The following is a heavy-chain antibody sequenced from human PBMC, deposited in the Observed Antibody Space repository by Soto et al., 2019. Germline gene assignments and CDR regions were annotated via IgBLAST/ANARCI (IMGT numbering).Heavy chain of an antibody. CDR3: AGRGQECDTSACRFDP. CDR2: IYPGDSDT. J-gene: IGHJ5*02. Sequence: GELLGIRCKASGYNCSDYWIGWMLQMTGRGLEWMGIIYPGDSDTRYSASFQGQVTISADKSISTTFLQWSSLKASDTAMYYCAGRGQECDTSACRFDPWGQGTLVTV. D-gene: IGHD2-21*01. V-gene: IGHV5-51*01. CDR1: GYNCSDYW.